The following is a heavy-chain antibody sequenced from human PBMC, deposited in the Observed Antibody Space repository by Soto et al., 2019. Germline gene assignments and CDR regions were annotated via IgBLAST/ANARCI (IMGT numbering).Heavy chain of an antibody. Sequence: ASVKVSCKASGYTFTNYGLTWVRQAPGQGLEWMGWTSAYNGYTNYAQNFRDRVTMTTDTSTSTAYMELRNLVSDDTAVYYCARAPLPNCSGGTCYPWWFDPWGQGTLVPSPQ. CDR1: GYTFTNYG. CDR3: ARAPLPNCSGGTCYPWWFDP. D-gene: IGHD2-15*01. V-gene: IGHV1-18*01. J-gene: IGHJ5*02. CDR2: TSAYNGYT.